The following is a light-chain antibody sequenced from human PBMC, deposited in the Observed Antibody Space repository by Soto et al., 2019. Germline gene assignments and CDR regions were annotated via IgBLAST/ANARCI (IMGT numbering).Light chain of an antibody. Sequence: IVLTMSLGTLSMSTGERATLSCRASQQNGSSYLAWYQQKPGQAPRLLIYGASSRATGIPDRFSGSGSGTDFTLTISSLQPDDFAIYYCQQYSSSLWTFGQGTKMDIK. V-gene: IGKV3-20*01. CDR3: QQYSSSLWT. J-gene: IGKJ1*01. CDR2: GAS. CDR1: QQNGSSY.